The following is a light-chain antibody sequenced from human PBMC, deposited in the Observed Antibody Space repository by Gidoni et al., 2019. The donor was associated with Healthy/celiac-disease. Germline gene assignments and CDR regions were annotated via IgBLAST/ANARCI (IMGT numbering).Light chain of an antibody. V-gene: IGKV4-1*01. CDR1: QSVLYSSNNKNY. J-gene: IGKJ4*01. CDR2: WAS. Sequence: DIVMTQSPDSLAVSLGERATINCKSSQSVLYSSNNKNYLAWYQQKPGQPPKRLIYWASTRESGVPDRFSGSGSGTDFTFTISSLQAEDVAVYYCQQYYSTPPLTFGGGTKVEIK. CDR3: QQYYSTPPLT.